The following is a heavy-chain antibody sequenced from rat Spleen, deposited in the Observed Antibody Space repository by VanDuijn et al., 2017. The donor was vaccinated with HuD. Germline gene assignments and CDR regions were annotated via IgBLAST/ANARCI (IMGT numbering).Heavy chain of an antibody. CDR2: MWYDGDT. CDR1: GFSVTSYS. Sequence: QVQLKESGPGLVQPSATLSLTCTVSGFSVTSYSVSWIRQPSGKGPEWMGRMWYDGDTAYSSALKSRLSISRDTSKSQVFLKMNSLQTEDTAIYFCVRERVPGFAFYFDYWGQGVMVTVSS. D-gene: IGHD1-4*01. J-gene: IGHJ2*01. V-gene: IGHV2-34*01. CDR3: VRERVPGFAFYFDY.